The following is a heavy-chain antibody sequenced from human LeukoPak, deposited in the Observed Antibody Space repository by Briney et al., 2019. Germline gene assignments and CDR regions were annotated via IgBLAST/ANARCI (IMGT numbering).Heavy chain of an antibody. Sequence: PGGSLRLSCAVSGFDFSSNRMHWVRHAPGQGLVWVSRIKGDGISTNYADSVKGRFTISRDSAKNTLYRQMNSLRPEDTGVYYCAKDHYWSIDYWGRGTLVTVSS. J-gene: IGHJ4*02. CDR2: IKGDGIST. CDR3: AKDHYWSIDY. CDR1: GFDFSSNR. V-gene: IGHV3-74*01. D-gene: IGHD3-3*01.